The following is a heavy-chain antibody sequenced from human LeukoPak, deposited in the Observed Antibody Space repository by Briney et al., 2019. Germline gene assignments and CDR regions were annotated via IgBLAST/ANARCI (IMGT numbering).Heavy chain of an antibody. CDR3: ATYADYDFWSTGSHARASFDY. J-gene: IGHJ4*02. V-gene: IGHV1-18*01. CDR2: ISAYNGNT. D-gene: IGHD3-3*01. CDR1: GYTLTSYG. Sequence: ASVKVSCKASGYTLTSYGISWVRQAPGQGLEWMGWISAYNGNTNYAQKLQGRVTMTEDTSTDTAYMELSSLRSEDTAVYYCATYADYDFWSTGSHARASFDYWGQGTLVTVSS.